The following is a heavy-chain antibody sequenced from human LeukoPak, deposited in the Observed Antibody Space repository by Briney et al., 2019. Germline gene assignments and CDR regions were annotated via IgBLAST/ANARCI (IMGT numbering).Heavy chain of an antibody. Sequence: PSETLSLTCAVSGGSISSGGYSWSWIRQPPGKGLEWIGYIYHSGSTYYNPSLKSRVTISVDTSKNQFSLKLSSVTAADTAVYYCARMDTAMVYGMDVWGQGTTVTVSS. D-gene: IGHD5-18*01. V-gene: IGHV4-30-2*02. CDR3: ARMDTAMVYGMDV. CDR2: IYHSGST. CDR1: GGSISSGGYS. J-gene: IGHJ6*02.